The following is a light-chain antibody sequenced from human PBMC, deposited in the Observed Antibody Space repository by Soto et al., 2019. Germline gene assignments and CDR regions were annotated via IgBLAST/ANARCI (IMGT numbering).Light chain of an antibody. Sequence: EVVLTQSPGTLSLSPGERATLSCRASQSVSNNYLAWYQQKRGQSPKLLIFGSTDRATGIPDRFSGSGCGTEVALTIIRREPADVSVYYCQQQGSTPPYTFGQGTKLEIK. CDR3: QQQGSTPPYT. J-gene: IGKJ2*01. V-gene: IGKV3-20*01. CDR1: QSVSNNY. CDR2: GST.